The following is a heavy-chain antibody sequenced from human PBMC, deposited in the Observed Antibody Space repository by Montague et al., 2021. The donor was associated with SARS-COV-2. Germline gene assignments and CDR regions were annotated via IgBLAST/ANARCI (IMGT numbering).Heavy chain of an antibody. Sequence: SETLSLTCSVSGGSISSGDFFWGWIRQPPGRGLEWIGSIYSDGRTQYNPSLKSRVFISADMSRSLFSLELTSVTAADTAVYYCARQRRDARRWERTYYSGYWSPGTLVTVSS. CDR1: GGSISSGDFF. J-gene: IGHJ4*02. CDR3: ARQRRDARRWERTYYSGY. D-gene: IGHD1-26*01. V-gene: IGHV4-39*01. CDR2: IYSDGRT.